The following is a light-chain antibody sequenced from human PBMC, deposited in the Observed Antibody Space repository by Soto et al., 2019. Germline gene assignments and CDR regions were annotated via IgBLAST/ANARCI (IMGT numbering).Light chain of an antibody. Sequence: DTQMTQSPSTLSTSLGDRVTITCRASQNIDRSLAWYQQKPGKAPKLLIYTASNLQDGVPSRFSASGSGTDFTLTISGLQPDDFATYYCQHYDAYSRTFGQGTRVDVK. CDR1: QNIDRS. CDR3: QHYDAYSRT. CDR2: TAS. V-gene: IGKV1-5*03. J-gene: IGKJ1*01.